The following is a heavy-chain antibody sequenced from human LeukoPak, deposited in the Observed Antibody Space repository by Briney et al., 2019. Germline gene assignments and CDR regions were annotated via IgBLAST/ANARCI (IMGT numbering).Heavy chain of an antibody. V-gene: IGHV3-66*01. J-gene: IGHJ6*02. CDR2: IYSGGST. D-gene: IGHD2-15*01. CDR3: AREWRAYCSGGSCYYYYGMDV. CDR1: GFTISSYA. Sequence: GSLRLSCAASGFTISSYAMSWVRQAPGKGLEWVSVIYSGGSTYYADSVKGRFTISRDNSKNTLYLQMNSLRAEDTAVYYCAREWRAYCSGGSCYYYYGMDVWGQGTTVTVSS.